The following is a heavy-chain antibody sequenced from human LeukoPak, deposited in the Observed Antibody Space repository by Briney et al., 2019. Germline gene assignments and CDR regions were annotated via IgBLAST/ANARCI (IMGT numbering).Heavy chain of an antibody. J-gene: IGHJ3*02. V-gene: IGHV1-2*06. CDR1: GYTFTGYY. D-gene: IGHD3-22*01. CDR3: ARLDYYDSSGYYHVDDAFDI. CDR2: INPNSGGT. Sequence: ASVKVSCKASGYTFTGYYMHWVRQAPGQGLEWMGRINPNSGGTNYAQMFQGRVTMTRDTSISTAYMELSRLRSDDTAVYYCARLDYYDSSGYYHVDDAFDIWGQGTMVTVSS.